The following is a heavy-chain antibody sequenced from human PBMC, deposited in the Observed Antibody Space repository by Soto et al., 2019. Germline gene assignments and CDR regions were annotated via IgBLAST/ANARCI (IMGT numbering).Heavy chain of an antibody. Sequence: GGSLRLSCAASGFTFSDHYMDWVRQAPGKGLEWVGRIRKEANSYTTDYAAPVKGRFTISRDDSKNTLYLQMNSLKTEDTAVYYCTTDPVTMIVVVPSSGWGQGTLVTVSS. CDR1: GFTFSDHY. V-gene: IGHV3-72*01. CDR3: TTDPVTMIVVVPSSG. CDR2: IRKEANSYTT. D-gene: IGHD3-22*01. J-gene: IGHJ4*02.